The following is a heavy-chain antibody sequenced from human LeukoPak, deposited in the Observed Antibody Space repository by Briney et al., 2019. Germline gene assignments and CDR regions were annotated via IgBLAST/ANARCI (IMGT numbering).Heavy chain of an antibody. V-gene: IGHV3-23*01. CDR1: GFSFRTCA. CDR2: VNGNGGST. D-gene: IGHD3-16*02. CDR3: AKSLYGGCDY. J-gene: IGHJ4*02. Sequence: PGGSLRLSCAASGFSFRTCAMSWVRQAPGKGLEWVSGVNGNGGSTSYADSVKGRFTIFRDNSKNTVYLQMNSLRVEDTAVYYCAKSLYGGCDYWGQGTVVTVSS.